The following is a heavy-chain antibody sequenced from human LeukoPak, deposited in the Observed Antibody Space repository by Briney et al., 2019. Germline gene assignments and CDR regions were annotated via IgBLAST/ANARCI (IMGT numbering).Heavy chain of an antibody. V-gene: IGHV4-34*01. J-gene: IGHJ4*02. D-gene: IGHD2-21*01. CDR1: VGSFSGYY. CDR2: INHSGST. CDR3: ARSSYFPPRTPNY. Sequence: PSETLSLTCALYVGSFSGYYWSWIRQPPGKGLEWIGEINHSGSTNYNPSPKSRVTISVDTSKNQFSLKLSSVTAADTAVYYCARSSYFPPRTPNYWGQGTLVTVSS.